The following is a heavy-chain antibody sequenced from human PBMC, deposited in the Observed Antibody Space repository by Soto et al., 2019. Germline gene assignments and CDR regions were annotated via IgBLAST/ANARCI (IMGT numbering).Heavy chain of an antibody. CDR3: GRGDIGRMDV. CDR1: GYTFTSYA. V-gene: IGHV1-46*01. CDR2: INPSGGST. D-gene: IGHD2-15*01. Sequence: RASVKVSCKASGYTFTSYAMHWVRQAPGQRLEWMGWINPSGGSTSYAQKFQGRVTMTRDTSTSTVYMELSSLRSEDTAVYYCGRGDIGRMDVWGQGTTVTAP. J-gene: IGHJ6*02.